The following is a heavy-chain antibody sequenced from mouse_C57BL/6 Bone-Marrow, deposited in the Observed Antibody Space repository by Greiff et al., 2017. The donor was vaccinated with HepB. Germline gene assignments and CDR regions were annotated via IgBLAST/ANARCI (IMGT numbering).Heavy chain of an antibody. CDR2: IYPGDGYT. Sequence: QVQLKQSGAELVRPGTSVKMSCKASGYTFTNYWIGWAKQRPGNGLEWIGDIYPGDGYTNYNEKFKGKATLTEDKSSSTAYMQFSSLTSEDSAIYYCARSYYSNYGAMDYWGQGTSVTVSS. V-gene: IGHV1-63*01. D-gene: IGHD2-5*01. CDR1: GYTFTNYW. CDR3: ARSYYSNYGAMDY. J-gene: IGHJ4*01.